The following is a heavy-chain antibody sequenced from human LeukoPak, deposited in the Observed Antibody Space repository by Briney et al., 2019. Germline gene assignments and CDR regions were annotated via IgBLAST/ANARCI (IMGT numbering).Heavy chain of an antibody. CDR2: INHSGST. CDR3: ASAEAFDI. J-gene: IGHJ3*02. Sequence: SSETLSLTCAVYGGSFSGYYWSWIRQPPGKGLEWIGEINHSGSTNYNPSLKSRVTISVDTSKNQFSLKLSSVTAADTAVYYCASAEAFDIWGQGTMVTVSS. V-gene: IGHV4-34*01. CDR1: GGSFSGYY.